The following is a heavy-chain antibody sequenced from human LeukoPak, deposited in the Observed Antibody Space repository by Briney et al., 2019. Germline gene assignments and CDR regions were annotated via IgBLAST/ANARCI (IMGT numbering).Heavy chain of an antibody. D-gene: IGHD2-2*01. CDR2: THDSGST. CDR1: GGSISSGGYY. Sequence: SQTLSLTCTVSGGSISSGGYYWNWIRQHPGKGLEWIGYTHDSGSTFYNPSLKSRVIISVDTSKNQFSLKLTSVTAADTAVYYCATVVPAALTQEDFWGQGTLVTVSS. CDR3: ATVVPAALTQEDF. J-gene: IGHJ4*02. V-gene: IGHV4-31*03.